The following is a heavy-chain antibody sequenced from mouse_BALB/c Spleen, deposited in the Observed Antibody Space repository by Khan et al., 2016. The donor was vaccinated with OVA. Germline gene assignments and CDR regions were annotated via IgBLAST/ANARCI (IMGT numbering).Heavy chain of an antibody. CDR2: INPSSGHT. CDR1: GYTFSNYW. V-gene: IGHV1-7*01. Sequence: QVQLQQSGAVLAKPGASVKMSCKASGYTFSNYWIHWVKQRPGQGLEWIGYINPSSGHTYYNQTFNDKATLTTDKSSSTAYMQLSSLTSEDSAVYYCARDRIDYWGQGTTLTVSS. J-gene: IGHJ2*01. CDR3: ARDRIDY.